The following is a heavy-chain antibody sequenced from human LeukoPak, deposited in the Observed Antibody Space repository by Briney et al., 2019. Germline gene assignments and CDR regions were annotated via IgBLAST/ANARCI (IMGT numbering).Heavy chain of an antibody. CDR1: GYTFNDYF. CDR2: INPNSGVT. Sequence: ASVKVSCKGSGYTFNDYFMHWVRQAPGQGLEWMGWINPNSGVTNYPPKFQGRVTMTRDTSISIAYMELSSLTSDDTAVYYCAALDSSSSGDFWGQGTLVTVSS. D-gene: IGHD6-6*01. CDR3: AALDSSSSGDF. V-gene: IGHV1-2*02. J-gene: IGHJ4*02.